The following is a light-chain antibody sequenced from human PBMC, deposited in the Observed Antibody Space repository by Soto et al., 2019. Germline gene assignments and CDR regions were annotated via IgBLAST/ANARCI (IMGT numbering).Light chain of an antibody. CDR3: QQYNDWPLT. CDR1: QSVNSN. CDR2: GAS. Sequence: ERVMTQSPAALSVSPGERATLSCRASQSVNSNLAWYQQKAGQAPRLLLYGASTRATGIPARFSGSASGTEFTPTISSLQSEDSAVYYCQQYNDWPLTFGGGTKVDIK. J-gene: IGKJ4*01. V-gene: IGKV3-15*01.